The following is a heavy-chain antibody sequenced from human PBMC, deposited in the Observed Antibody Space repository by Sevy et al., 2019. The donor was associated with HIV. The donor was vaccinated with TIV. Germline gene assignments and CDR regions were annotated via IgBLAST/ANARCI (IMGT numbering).Heavy chain of an antibody. CDR1: GYSISSCYY. CDR3: ARGGGGSFNSDY. J-gene: IGHJ4*02. D-gene: IGHD1-26*01. CDR2: IYHSGST. V-gene: IGHV4-38-2*01. Sequence: SETLSLTCAVSGYSISSCYYWGWSRQPPGKGLEWIGSIYHSGSTYYNPSLKSRVTISVDTSKNQFSLKLSSVTAADTAVYYCARGGGGSFNSDYWGQGTLVTVSS.